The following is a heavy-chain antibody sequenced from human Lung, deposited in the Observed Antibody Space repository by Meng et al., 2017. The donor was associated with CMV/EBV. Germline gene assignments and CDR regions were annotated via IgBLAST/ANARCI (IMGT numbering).Heavy chain of an antibody. CDR3: ARDQQSIFRRRGAFDI. V-gene: IGHV3-23*01. Sequence: GESLKISCAGSGFTFNSYAMGWVRQAPGKGLEWVTSISGSSDSTYYADSVKGRFTIPRDSSKNTLYLQMNSLRAEYTALYYCARDQQSIFRRRGAFDIWGQGTVVTVSS. CDR2: ISGSSDST. D-gene: IGHD3/OR15-3a*01. J-gene: IGHJ3*02. CDR1: GFTFNSYA.